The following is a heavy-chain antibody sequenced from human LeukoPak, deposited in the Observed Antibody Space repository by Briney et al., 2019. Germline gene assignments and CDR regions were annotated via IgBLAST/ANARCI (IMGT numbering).Heavy chain of an antibody. CDR3: ARVRAYYDILTGPQYYFDY. CDR2: ICYSGST. D-gene: IGHD3-9*01. J-gene: IGHJ4*02. Sequence: SETLSLTCTVSGGSISSYYWSWIRQPPGKGLEWIGYICYSGSTNYNPSLKSRVTISVDTSKNQFSLKLSSVTAADTAVYYCARVRAYYDILTGPQYYFDYWGQGTLVTVSS. V-gene: IGHV4-59*01. CDR1: GGSISSYY.